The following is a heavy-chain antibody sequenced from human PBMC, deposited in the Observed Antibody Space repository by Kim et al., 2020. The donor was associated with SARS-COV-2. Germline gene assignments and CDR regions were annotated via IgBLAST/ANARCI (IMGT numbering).Heavy chain of an antibody. CDR2: ISGDGSTT. D-gene: IGHD1-1*01. J-gene: IGHJ4*02. Sequence: GGSLRLSCATSGFTFSSFCMHWVRQDPGKGLVWVSRISGDGSTTNYADSVKGRFTISRDNAKNTMYLEMNSLRAEDTAVYYCAGRSLRGTNFFDYWGQGT. V-gene: IGHV3-74*01. CDR1: GFTFSSFC. CDR3: AGRSLRGTNFFDY.